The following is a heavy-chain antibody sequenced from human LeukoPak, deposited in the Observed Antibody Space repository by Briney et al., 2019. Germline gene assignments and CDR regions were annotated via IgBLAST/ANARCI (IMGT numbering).Heavy chain of an antibody. CDR1: GYNFTGRY. D-gene: IGHD3-9*01. Sequence: ASVKVSCKASGYNFTGRYMHWVRQAPGQGLEWMGWINPSSGGTSYAQKFQGRVTMTRDTSISTAYMELSRLRSDVTAVYYCATSHTSRYFDWLLLGYWGQGTLVTVSS. V-gene: IGHV1-2*02. CDR2: INPSSGGT. J-gene: IGHJ4*02. CDR3: ATSHTSRYFDWLLLGY.